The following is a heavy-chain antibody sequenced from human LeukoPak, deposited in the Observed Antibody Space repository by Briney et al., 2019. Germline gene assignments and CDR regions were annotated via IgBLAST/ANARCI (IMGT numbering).Heavy chain of an antibody. J-gene: IGHJ4*02. CDR2: ISGSGDIT. CDR1: GFTVSSYA. D-gene: IGHD5-18*01. CDR3: AKADMDTAYFDN. V-gene: IGHV3-23*01. Sequence: GRSLRLSCAASGFTVSSYAMIWVRQAPGKGLEWVSAISGSGDITYYADSVKGRFTISRDNSKNTLYVQMSSLRAEDTAVYYCAKADMDTAYFDNWGQGTLVSVSS.